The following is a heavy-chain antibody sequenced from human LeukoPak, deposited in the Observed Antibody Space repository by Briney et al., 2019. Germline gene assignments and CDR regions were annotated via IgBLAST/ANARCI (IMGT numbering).Heavy chain of an antibody. CDR3: ARGGYSSSWYHFDY. CDR2: ISSSGTYT. CDR1: GFTFSDYY. V-gene: IGHV3-11*06. D-gene: IGHD6-13*01. Sequence: TGGSLRLSCVASGFTFSDYYMIWIRQAPGKGLEWVSYISSSGTYTNFADSVKGRFSISRDNAKNSLYLQMNSLRAEDTAVYYCARGGYSSSWYHFDYWGQGTLVTVSS. J-gene: IGHJ4*02.